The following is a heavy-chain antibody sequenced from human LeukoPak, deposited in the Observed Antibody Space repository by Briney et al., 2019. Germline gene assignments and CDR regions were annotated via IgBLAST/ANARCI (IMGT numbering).Heavy chain of an antibody. CDR2: VSGSGGAT. J-gene: IGHJ6*03. V-gene: IGHV3-23*01. CDR1: GFTFNNYA. Sequence: GGSLRLSCAASGFTFNNYAMSWVRQAPGMGLEWLSYVSGSGGATYYAASAKGRFTISRDNSKNTVCLQMGSLRAEDTAVYYCAKNRGGTYKYYMDVWGNGTTVTVSS. CDR3: AKNRGGTYKYYMDV. D-gene: IGHD1-1*01.